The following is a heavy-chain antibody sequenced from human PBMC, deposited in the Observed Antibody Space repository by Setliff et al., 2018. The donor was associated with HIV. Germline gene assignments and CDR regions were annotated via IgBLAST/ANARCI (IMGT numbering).Heavy chain of an antibody. D-gene: IGHD3-22*01. CDR3: TTDWLGEMYYYDSSDYPDFDY. J-gene: IGHJ4*02. V-gene: IGHV3-15*01. Sequence: GGSLRLSCAASGFTVSKAWMTWVRQAPGKGLEWVGRIKSKNDGGTTDYVAPVKGRFIISRDDSKNTLYLQMNSLKTEDTAVYYCTTDWLGEMYYYDSSDYPDFDYWGQGTLVTVSS. CDR2: IKSKNDGGTT. CDR1: GFTVSKAW.